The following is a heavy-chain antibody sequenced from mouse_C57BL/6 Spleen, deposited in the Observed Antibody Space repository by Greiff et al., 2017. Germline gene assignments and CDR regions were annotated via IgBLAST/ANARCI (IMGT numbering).Heavy chain of an antibody. CDR2: IYPGSGST. J-gene: IGHJ2*01. CDR1: GYTFTSYW. V-gene: IGHV1-55*01. Sequence: VQLQQPGAELVKPGASVKMSCKASGYTFTSYWITWVKLRPGQGLEWIGDIYPGSGSTNYHEKFKSKATLTVDTSSSTAYMQLSSLTSEDSAVYYCARRGYYFDCWGQGTTLTVSS. CDR3: ARRGYYFDC.